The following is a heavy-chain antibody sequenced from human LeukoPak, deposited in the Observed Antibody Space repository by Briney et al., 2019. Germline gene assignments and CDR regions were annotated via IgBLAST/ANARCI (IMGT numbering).Heavy chain of an antibody. CDR2: FFHTGST. V-gene: IGHV4-39*07. Sequence: SETLSLTCTVSDGSISSSNYSGGWIRQPPGGGLEWLGSFFHTGSTYYNPSLKSRVTISVDRSKNQFSLKLSSVTAADTAVYYCARDFYDSSGLEWFDPWGQGTLVTVSS. CDR3: ARDFYDSSGLEWFDP. J-gene: IGHJ5*02. CDR1: DGSISSSNYS. D-gene: IGHD3-22*01.